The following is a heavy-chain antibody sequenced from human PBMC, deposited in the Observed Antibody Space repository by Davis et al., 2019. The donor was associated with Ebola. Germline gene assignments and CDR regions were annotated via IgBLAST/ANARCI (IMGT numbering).Heavy chain of an antibody. V-gene: IGHV3-23*01. CDR1: RFPFSSYA. J-gene: IGHJ4*02. CDR3: AEGGTNNFLGAN. D-gene: IGHD2-8*01. CDR2: ISAGGTAP. Sequence: GESLKISCAASRFPFSSYAMSWVRQAPGKGLEWVSSISAGGTAPYYADSVKGRFTISRDNSKNTLSLHMDSLRAEDTAVFYCAEGGTNNFLGANWGQGTLVTVSS.